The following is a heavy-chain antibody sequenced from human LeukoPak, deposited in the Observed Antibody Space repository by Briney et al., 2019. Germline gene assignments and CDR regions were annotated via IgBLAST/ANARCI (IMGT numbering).Heavy chain of an antibody. J-gene: IGHJ3*02. CDR1: VYSISSGYY. CDR2: IYQSGST. CDR3: ARDRGYLDGFDI. V-gene: IGHV4-38-2*02. Sequence: SETLSLTCGVSVYSISSGYYWGWTRQPPGKGLEWIGSIYQSGSTYYNPSLKSRVTISVDTSRNQFSLKLSSVTAADTAVYYCARDRGYLDGFDIWGQGTMVTVSS. D-gene: IGHD3-10*01.